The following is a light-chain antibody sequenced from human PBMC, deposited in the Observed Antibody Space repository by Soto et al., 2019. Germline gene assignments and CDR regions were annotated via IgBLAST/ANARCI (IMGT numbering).Light chain of an antibody. V-gene: IGLV4-60*02. CDR1: SGHSSYI. CDR3: ETWDSNIHWV. Sequence: QPVLTQSSSASASLGSSVNLTCTLSSGHSSYIIAWHQQQPGKAPRYLIKLEGSGSYNKGSGVPDRFSGSSSGADRYLIISNLQFEDEADYYCETWDSNIHWVFGGGTKVTVL. J-gene: IGLJ3*02. CDR2: LEGSGSY.